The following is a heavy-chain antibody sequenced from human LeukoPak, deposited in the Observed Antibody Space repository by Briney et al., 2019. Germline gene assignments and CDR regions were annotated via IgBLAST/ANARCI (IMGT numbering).Heavy chain of an antibody. D-gene: IGHD3-9*01. CDR1: GFTFSSYW. CDR3: ASGGLRYFDWLSWNGQDNWFDP. V-gene: IGHV3-74*01. J-gene: IGHJ5*02. CDR2: IKFDESRT. Sequence: PGGSLRLSCAASGFTFSSYWMHWVRQAPGKGLVWVSRIKFDESRTNYADSVKGRFTISRDNAKNTLYLQVNSLGAEDTAVYYCASGGLRYFDWLSWNGQDNWFDPWGQGTLVTVSS.